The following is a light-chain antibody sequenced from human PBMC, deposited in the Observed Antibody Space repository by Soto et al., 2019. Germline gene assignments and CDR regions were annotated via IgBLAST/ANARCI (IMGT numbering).Light chain of an antibody. V-gene: IGKV3-15*01. J-gene: IGKJ2*01. Sequence: EIVMTQSPATLSVSQGERVTLSCRASQSVGSRVAWYQQKTGQAPRLLIYGASTRATGIPARFSGSGSGTEFTLTISSLQSEDFAVYFCQQYNNWPPSTFGQGTMLEIE. CDR1: QSVGSR. CDR3: QQYNNWPPST. CDR2: GAS.